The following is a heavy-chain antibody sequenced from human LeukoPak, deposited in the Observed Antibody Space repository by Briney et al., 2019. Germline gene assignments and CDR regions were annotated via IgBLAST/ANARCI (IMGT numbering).Heavy chain of an antibody. V-gene: IGHV4-4*07. CDR3: ARGSYGSSAFDI. CDR2: IYRSGRS. D-gene: IGHD3-10*01. Sequence: SQTLSLTCPISGDSVASDYWSWVRQPAGKGLEWIGRIYRSGRSNYNHSLKSRVTMSVDTSKNQVSLKLTSVAAADTAMYYCARGSYGSSAFDIWGQGTMVTVSS. CDR1: GDSVASDY. J-gene: IGHJ3*02.